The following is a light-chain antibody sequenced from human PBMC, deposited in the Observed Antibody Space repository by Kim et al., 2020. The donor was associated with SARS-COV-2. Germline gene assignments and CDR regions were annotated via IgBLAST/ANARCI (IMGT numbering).Light chain of an antibody. V-gene: IGLV1-44*01. CDR2: SNN. J-gene: IGLJ2*01. Sequence: GHMCTFPCSVSISHRGSHTVNWYPHPPGTAPPLLIYSNNLRPSGVPDRFSGSKSGTSASLAISGLQSEDEADYYCAAWDDSLNGVVFGGGTQLTVL. CDR1: ISHRGSHT. CDR3: AAWDDSLNGVV.